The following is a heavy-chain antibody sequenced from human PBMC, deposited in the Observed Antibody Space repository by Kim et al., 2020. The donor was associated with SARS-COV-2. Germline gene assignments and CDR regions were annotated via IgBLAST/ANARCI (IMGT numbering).Heavy chain of an antibody. V-gene: IGHV3-49*04. CDR2: IRNKAYGGTT. CDR1: VFTFGDHG. CDR3: TRNSFNI. Sequence: GGSLRLSCTGSVFTFGDHGMSWVRQAPGKGLEWISFIRNKAYGGTTEYAASVKGRFTISRDDSKSIAYLQMNSLKTDDTAVYYCTRNSFNIWGQGTMVTV. J-gene: IGHJ3*02.